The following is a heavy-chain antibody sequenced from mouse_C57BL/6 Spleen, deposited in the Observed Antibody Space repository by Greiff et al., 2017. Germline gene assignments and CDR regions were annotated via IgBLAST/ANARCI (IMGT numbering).Heavy chain of an antibody. D-gene: IGHD4-1*01. CDR1: GYTFTDYE. CDR3: TGSNWD. V-gene: IGHV1-15*01. J-gene: IGHJ3*01. CDR2: IDPETGGT. Sequence: LQESGAELVRPGASVTLSCKASGYTFTDYEMHWVKQTPVHGLEWIGAIDPETGGTAYNQKFKGKAILTADKSSSTAYMELRSLTSEDSAVYYCTGSNWDWGQGTLVTVSA.